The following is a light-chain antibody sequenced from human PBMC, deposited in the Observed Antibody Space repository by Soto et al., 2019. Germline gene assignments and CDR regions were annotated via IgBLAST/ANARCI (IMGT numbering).Light chain of an antibody. CDR2: DAS. CDR1: QGINSW. CDR3: XQYXXXXLT. V-gene: IGKV1-33*01. J-gene: IGKJ4*01. Sequence: DIQMTQSPSSVSASVGDRVTMTCRASQGINSWLAWYQQKPGKAPKLLIYDASHLETGVPSRFSGSGSGTDFTLTISSLQPEDIATYXXXQYXXXXLTFXGGNKVDNK.